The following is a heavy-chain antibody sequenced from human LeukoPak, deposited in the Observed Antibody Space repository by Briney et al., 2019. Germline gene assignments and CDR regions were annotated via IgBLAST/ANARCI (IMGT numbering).Heavy chain of an antibody. D-gene: IGHD2-15*01. CDR3: ARHVVLSSDAFDI. J-gene: IGHJ3*02. Sequence: SVKVSCKASGGTFSSYAISWVRQAPGQGLEGMGRIIPIFGTANYAQKFQGRVTITTDESTSTAYMELSSLRSEDTAVYYCARHVVLSSDAFDIWGQGTIVTVSS. V-gene: IGHV1-69*05. CDR2: IIPIFGTA. CDR1: GGTFSSYA.